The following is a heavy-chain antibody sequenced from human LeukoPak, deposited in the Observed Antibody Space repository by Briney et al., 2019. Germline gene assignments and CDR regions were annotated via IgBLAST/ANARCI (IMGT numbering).Heavy chain of an antibody. J-gene: IGHJ4*02. V-gene: IGHV3-48*03. CDR1: GFTFSSYE. Sequence: GGSLRLSWAAYGFTFSSYEMNWVRQAPGKGLEWVSYISSSGSTIYYADPVKGRFTISRDNAKNSLYLQMNSLRAEDTAVYYCARFYGDETYFDYWGQGTLVTVSS. D-gene: IGHD4-17*01. CDR2: ISSSGSTI. CDR3: ARFYGDETYFDY.